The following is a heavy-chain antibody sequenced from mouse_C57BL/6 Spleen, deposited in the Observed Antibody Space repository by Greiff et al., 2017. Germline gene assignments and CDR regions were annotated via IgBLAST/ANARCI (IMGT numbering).Heavy chain of an antibody. CDR3: ARGLGRGSYFDY. CDR2: INPSNGGT. CDR1: GYTFTSYW. D-gene: IGHD4-1*01. J-gene: IGHJ2*01. V-gene: IGHV1-53*01. Sequence: QVQLKQPGTELVKPGASVKLSCKASGYTFTSYWMHWVKQRPGQGLEWIGNINPSNGGTNYNEKFKSKATLTVDKSSSTAYMQLSSLTSEDSAVYYCARGLGRGSYFDYWGQGTTLTVSS.